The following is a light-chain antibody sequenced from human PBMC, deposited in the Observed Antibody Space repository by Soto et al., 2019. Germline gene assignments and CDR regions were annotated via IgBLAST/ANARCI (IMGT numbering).Light chain of an antibody. J-gene: IGKJ5*01. CDR2: DAS. CDR3: QQYNSWPPIT. V-gene: IGKV3-15*01. CDR1: ESVSRN. Sequence: EIVMTQSPATLSVSPGERATLFFSASESVSRNLAWYQQKPGQAPRLLIYDASTRATGIPDRFSGGGSGTEFTLTISSLQSEDFVVYYCQQYNSWPPITFGQGTRLEIK.